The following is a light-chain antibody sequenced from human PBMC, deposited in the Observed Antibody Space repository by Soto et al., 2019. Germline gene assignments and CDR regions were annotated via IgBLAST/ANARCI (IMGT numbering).Light chain of an antibody. CDR1: QSVSSN. CDR3: QQYNNWPRT. J-gene: IGKJ1*01. V-gene: IGKV3-15*01. CDR2: DAS. Sequence: EIVMTQSPATLSVSPGERVTLSCRASQSVSSNLAWYQQKPGQTPRLLIYDASTGATGISARFSGSGSGTEFTLTISSLQSEDFAVYYCQQYNNWPRTFGQGTKVDIK.